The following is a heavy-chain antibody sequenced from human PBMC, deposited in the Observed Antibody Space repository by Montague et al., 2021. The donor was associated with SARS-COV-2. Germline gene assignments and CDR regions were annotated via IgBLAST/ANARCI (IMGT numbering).Heavy chain of an antibody. Sequence: TLSLTCTVSGGSITGYYWSWIRQHPGKGLEWIGYIYYSGSTYYNPSLKSRLTISVDTSKSRFSLKLSSVTAADTAMYYCAGARVVVPTTRNWFDPWGQGTLVTVSS. CDR2: IYYSGST. CDR1: GGSITGYY. D-gene: IGHD2-2*01. V-gene: IGHV4-31*03. J-gene: IGHJ5*02. CDR3: AGARVVVPTTRNWFDP.